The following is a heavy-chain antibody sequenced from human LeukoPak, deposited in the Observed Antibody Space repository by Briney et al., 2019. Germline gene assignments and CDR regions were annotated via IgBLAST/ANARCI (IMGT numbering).Heavy chain of an antibody. CDR3: ARDRAEHNWTYHTLFDY. CDR2: INGDETSR. D-gene: IGHD1-7*01. J-gene: IGHJ4*02. CDR1: GFTFRDYW. V-gene: IGHV3-74*01. Sequence: PGGSLRLSCTASGFTFRDYWMHWIRRTPREGLVWVSRINGDETSRAYADSVEGRFTISRDNAKNTLYLQIDSLRAEDSAIYYCARDRAEHNWTYHTLFDYWGQGTPVTVSS.